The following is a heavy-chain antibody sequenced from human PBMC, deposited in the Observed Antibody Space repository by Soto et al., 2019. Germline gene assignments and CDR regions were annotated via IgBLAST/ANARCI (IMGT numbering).Heavy chain of an antibody. CDR2: IGTAGDT. J-gene: IGHJ6*02. V-gene: IGHV3-13*01. CDR1: GFTFSSYD. Sequence: EVQLVESGGGLVQPGGSLRLSCAASGFTFSSYDMQWVRQATGKGLEWVAAIGTAGDTYYPGSVKGRFTISRENAKNSLYLQMNSLRAEDTAVYYCARESSGWYGGAYYYYYGMYVWGQGTTVTVSS. D-gene: IGHD6-19*01. CDR3: ARESSGWYGGAYYYYYGMYV.